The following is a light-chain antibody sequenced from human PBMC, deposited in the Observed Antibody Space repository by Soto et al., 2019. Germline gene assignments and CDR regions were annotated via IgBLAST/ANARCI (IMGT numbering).Light chain of an antibody. CDR1: QSVSSSY. CDR2: GAS. Sequence: EIVLTQFPGTLSLSPGERATLSCRASQSVSSSYLAWYQQKPGQAPRLLIYGASSRATSIPDRFSGSGSGTDVTLTISRLEPEDVAVYYCQQYGSSPRTFGQGTKVEIK. CDR3: QQYGSSPRT. J-gene: IGKJ1*01. V-gene: IGKV3-20*01.